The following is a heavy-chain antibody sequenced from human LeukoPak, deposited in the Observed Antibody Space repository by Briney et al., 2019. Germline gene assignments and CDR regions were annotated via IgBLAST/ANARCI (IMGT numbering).Heavy chain of an antibody. J-gene: IGHJ3*02. Sequence: GESPKISCKGSGYSFNSYWIGWVRQMPGKGLEWMGIIYPGDSDTRYSPSFQGQVTISADKSISTAYLQWSSLKASDTAMYYCARPREEGTAMGLRAFDIWGQGTMVTVSS. CDR2: IYPGDSDT. D-gene: IGHD5-18*01. CDR3: ARPREEGTAMGLRAFDI. V-gene: IGHV5-51*01. CDR1: GYSFNSYW.